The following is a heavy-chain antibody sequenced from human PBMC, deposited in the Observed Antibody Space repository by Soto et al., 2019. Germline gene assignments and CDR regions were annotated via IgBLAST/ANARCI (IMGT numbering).Heavy chain of an antibody. CDR3: AKDTYSSGWPTDAFDI. CDR2: ISGSGGST. V-gene: IGHV3-23*01. D-gene: IGHD6-19*01. CDR1: GFTFSSYA. J-gene: IGHJ3*02. Sequence: PGGSLRLSCAASGFTFSSYAMSWVRQAPGKGLEWVSAISGSGGSTYYAGSVKGRFTISRDNSKNTLYLQMNSLRAEDTAVYYCAKDTYSSGWPTDAFDIWGQGTMVTV.